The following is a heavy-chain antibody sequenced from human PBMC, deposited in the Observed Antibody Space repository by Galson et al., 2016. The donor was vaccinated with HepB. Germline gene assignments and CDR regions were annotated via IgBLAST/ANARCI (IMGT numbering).Heavy chain of an antibody. J-gene: IGHJ6*02. V-gene: IGHV3-48*02. Sequence: SLRLSCAASGFTFNNYNMNWARQAPGKGLEWVSYISSTSTMTYYADSVKGRFAISRDNDKNSLYLQMNTLRHEDTAVYFCARARGATIHYGMDVWGQGTTVTVSS. CDR1: GFTFNNYN. CDR3: ARARGATIHYGMDV. CDR2: ISSTSTMT. D-gene: IGHD3-10*01.